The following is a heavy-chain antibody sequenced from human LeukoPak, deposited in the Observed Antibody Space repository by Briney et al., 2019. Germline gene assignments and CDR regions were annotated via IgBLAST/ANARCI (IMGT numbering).Heavy chain of an antibody. V-gene: IGHV4-59*01. CDR2: IYYSGST. D-gene: IGHD3-22*01. Sequence: SSETLSLTCTVSGGSISSYCWSWIRQPPGKGLEWIGYIYYSGSTNYNPSLKSRVTISVDTSKNQFSLKLSSVTAADTAVYYCASTPKGDYYDSSGSFDIWGQGTMVTVSS. CDR3: ASTPKGDYYDSSGSFDI. CDR1: GGSISSYC. J-gene: IGHJ3*02.